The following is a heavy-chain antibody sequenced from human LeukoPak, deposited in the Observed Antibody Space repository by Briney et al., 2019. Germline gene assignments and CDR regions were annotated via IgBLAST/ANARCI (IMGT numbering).Heavy chain of an antibody. CDR1: GFTFDDYA. V-gene: IGHV3-9*01. CDR2: ISWNSGSI. J-gene: IGHJ4*02. CDR3: AKDHGTYYYGSGSYTGVYFDY. D-gene: IGHD3-10*01. Sequence: PGGSLRLSCAASGFTFDDYAMHWVRQAPGKGLEWVSGISWNSGSIGYADSVKGRFTISRDNAKNSLYLQMNSLRAEDTAVYYCAKDHGTYYYGSGSYTGVYFDYWGQGTLVTVSS.